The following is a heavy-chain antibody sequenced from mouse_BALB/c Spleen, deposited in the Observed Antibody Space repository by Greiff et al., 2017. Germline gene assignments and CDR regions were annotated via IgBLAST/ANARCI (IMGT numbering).Heavy chain of an antibody. CDR2: ISYSGST. Sequence: EVQLVESGPGLVKPSQSLSLTCTVTGYSITSDYAWNWIRQFPGNKLEWMGYISYSGSTSYNPSLKSRISITRDTSKNQFFLQLNSVTTEDTATYYCATTVVAPYAMDYWGQGTSVTVSS. J-gene: IGHJ4*01. CDR3: ATTVVAPYAMDY. CDR1: GYSITSDYA. V-gene: IGHV3-2*02. D-gene: IGHD1-1*01.